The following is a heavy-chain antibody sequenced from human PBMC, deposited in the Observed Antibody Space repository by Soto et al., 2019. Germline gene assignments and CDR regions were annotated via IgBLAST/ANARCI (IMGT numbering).Heavy chain of an antibody. CDR1: GGSFSVYY. D-gene: IGHD5-12*01. J-gene: IGHJ6*02. V-gene: IGHV4-34*01. Sequence: PSETLSLTCAVYGGSFSVYYWSLIRQPPGKGLEWIGEINHSGSTNYNPSLKSRVTISVDTSKNQFSLKLSSVTAADTAVYYCARGGLEMATITDYYHYGMDVWGHGTTITVSS. CDR3: ARGGLEMATITDYYHYGMDV. CDR2: INHSGST.